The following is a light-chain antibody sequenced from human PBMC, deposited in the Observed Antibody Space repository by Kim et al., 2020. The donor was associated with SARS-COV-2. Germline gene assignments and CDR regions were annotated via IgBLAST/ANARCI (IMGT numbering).Light chain of an antibody. V-gene: IGLV1-47*01. CDR2: RNN. CDR1: SSNIGSNY. CDR3: AAWDDSLSGWV. Sequence: ELTQPPSASGTPGQRVTISCSGSSSNIGSNYVYWYQQLPGTAPKLLIYRNNQRPSGVPDRCSGSKSGTSVSLAISGLRSEDEADYYCAAWDDSLSGWVFGGGTQLTVL. J-gene: IGLJ3*02.